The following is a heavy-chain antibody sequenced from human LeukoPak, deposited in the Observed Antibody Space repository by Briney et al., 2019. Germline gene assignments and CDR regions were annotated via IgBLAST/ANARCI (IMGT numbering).Heavy chain of an antibody. CDR2: ISSTSSHT. D-gene: IGHD2-15*01. J-gene: IGHJ4*02. CDR3: AREIRYCSGSKCYLFDY. Sequence: GGSLRLSCAASGFTFSDSYMSWIRQAAGKGLEWISYISSTSSHTNYADSVKGRFTISRDNAKRSLYLQMNSLRAEDTAVYYCAREIRYCSGSKCYLFDYWGQGTLVTVSS. CDR1: GFTFSDSY. V-gene: IGHV3-11*06.